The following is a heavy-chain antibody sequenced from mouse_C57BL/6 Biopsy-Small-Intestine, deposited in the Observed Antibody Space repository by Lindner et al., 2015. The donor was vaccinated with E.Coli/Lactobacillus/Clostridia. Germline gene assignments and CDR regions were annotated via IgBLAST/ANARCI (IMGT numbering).Heavy chain of an antibody. V-gene: IGHV3-1*01. J-gene: IGHJ2*01. CDR3: ARGYYGSSYGYYFDY. Sequence: VQLQESGPGMVKPPQSLSLTCTVTGYSITSGYDWHWIRHFPGNKLEWMGYISYSGSTNYNPSLKSRISITHDTSKNHFFLKLNSVTTEDTATYYCARGYYGSSYGYYFDYWGQGTTLTVSS. CDR2: ISYSGST. D-gene: IGHD1-1*01. CDR1: GYSITSGYD.